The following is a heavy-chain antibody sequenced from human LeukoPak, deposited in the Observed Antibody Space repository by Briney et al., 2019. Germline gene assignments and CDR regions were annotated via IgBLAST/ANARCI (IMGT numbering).Heavy chain of an antibody. CDR3: ARGRYNYYMDV. V-gene: IGHV4-38-2*02. Sequence: SETLSLTCTVSGYSISSGYYWGWIRQPPGKGLEWIGSIYHSGSTYYNPSLKSRVTISVDTSKNQFSPKLSSVTAADTAVYYCARGRYNYYMDVWGKGTTVTVSS. CDR2: IYHSGST. CDR1: GYSISSGYY. J-gene: IGHJ6*03. D-gene: IGHD1-14*01.